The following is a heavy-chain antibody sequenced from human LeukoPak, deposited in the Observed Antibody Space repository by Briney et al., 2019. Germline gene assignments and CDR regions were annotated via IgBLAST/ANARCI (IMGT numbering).Heavy chain of an antibody. D-gene: IGHD5-24*01. Sequence: ASVKVSCKASGYTFTNYYIHWVRQAPGQGLEWKGLINPGGDNTDYAQNFQGRVTMTRDTSTSTVYMGLSSLRSEDTAVYYCAIIRDGYNDAYDIWGQGTMVTVSS. CDR1: GYTFTNYY. V-gene: IGHV1-46*01. J-gene: IGHJ3*02. CDR2: INPGGDNT. CDR3: AIIRDGYNDAYDI.